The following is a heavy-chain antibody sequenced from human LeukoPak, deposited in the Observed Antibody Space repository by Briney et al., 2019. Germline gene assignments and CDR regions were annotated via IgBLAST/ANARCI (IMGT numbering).Heavy chain of an antibody. J-gene: IGHJ4*02. CDR2: ISGSGDST. CDR3: ARVGYSGYDYDY. D-gene: IGHD5-12*01. Sequence: GGSLRLSCEASGFTSSSNSMSWVRQAPGKGLEWVSVISGSGDSTYYADSVEGRCTTSRDNSKEALYLQMNSRRAEDTAVYYCARVGYSGYDYDYWGQGTVDSVPS. V-gene: IGHV3-23*01. CDR1: GFTSSSNS.